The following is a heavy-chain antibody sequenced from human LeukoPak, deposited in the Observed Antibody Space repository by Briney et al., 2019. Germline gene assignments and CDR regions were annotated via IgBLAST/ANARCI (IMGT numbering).Heavy chain of an antibody. CDR2: INPSGGTT. D-gene: IGHD6-13*01. J-gene: IGHJ5*02. V-gene: IGHV1-46*01. CDR1: GYTFTSYY. CDR3: ARLIPAAGTGWFDP. Sequence: ASVKVSCKASGYTFTSYYMHWVRLAPGQGLEWMGIINPSGGTTTYAQKFQGRVTMTRDTSTSTVYMELSSLRSDDTAVYYCARLIPAAGTGWFDPWGQGTLVTVSS.